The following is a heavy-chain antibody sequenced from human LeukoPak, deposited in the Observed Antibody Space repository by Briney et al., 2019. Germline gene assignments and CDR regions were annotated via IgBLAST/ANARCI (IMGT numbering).Heavy chain of an antibody. D-gene: IGHD2-2*01. J-gene: IGHJ6*03. CDR1: GYTFSSYG. CDR2: ISAYNGNT. CDR3: ARVKREYQLIGLYYYYMDV. Sequence: ASVKVSCKASGYTFSSYGISWVRQAPGQGLEWMGWISAYNGNTNYAQKLQGRVTMTTDTSTSTAYMELRSLRSDDTAVYYCARVKREYQLIGLYYYYMDVWGKGTTVTISS. V-gene: IGHV1-18*01.